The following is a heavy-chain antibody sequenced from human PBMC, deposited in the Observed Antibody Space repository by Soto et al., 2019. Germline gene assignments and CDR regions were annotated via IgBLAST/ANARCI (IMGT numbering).Heavy chain of an antibody. Sequence: QLQLQESGSGLVKPSQTLSLTSAVSGGSISSGGYSWSWIRQPPGKGMEWLGCIYHGSTYYNPALKSRVTRSVDRSKHPFSLKLSCVTAADTAVYYCARYLSAGSLHGQAYYYGMDVWGQGTTVPVSS. CDR2: IYHGST. CDR1: GGSISSGGYS. CDR3: ARYLSAGSLHGQAYYYGMDV. J-gene: IGHJ6*02. V-gene: IGHV4-30-2*01. D-gene: IGHD2-15*01.